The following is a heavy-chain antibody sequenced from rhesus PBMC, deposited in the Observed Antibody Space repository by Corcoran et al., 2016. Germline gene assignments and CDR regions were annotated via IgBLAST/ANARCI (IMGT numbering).Heavy chain of an antibody. V-gene: IGHV4-80*01. CDR3: ARGDCVDGDGANYDGLDS. CDR1: GTSTRSNW. J-gene: IGHJ6*01. Sequence: QVKLQESGPGLVKPSETLSLTCTVSGTSTRSNWGTWIRQSPGKGLEWIGEIKGKGGGTKNTTDRKGGVTVGKDASRNEFALNGSSVTSGDTAVYYCARGDCVDGDGANYDGLDSWGQGVVVTVSS. CDR2: IKGKGGGT. D-gene: IGHD3-22*01.